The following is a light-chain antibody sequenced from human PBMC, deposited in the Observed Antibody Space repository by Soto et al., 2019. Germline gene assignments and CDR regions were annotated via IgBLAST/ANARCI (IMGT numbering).Light chain of an antibody. Sequence: QSALTQPASVSGSPGQSITISCTGTSSDVGSYNLVSWYQQHPGKAPKLMIYEGSKRPSGVSNRFSGFKSGNTASLTISGLQAEDEADYYCCSYAGNSTSVVFGGGTKLTVL. V-gene: IGLV2-23*01. CDR3: CSYAGNSTSVV. CDR1: SSDVGSYNL. CDR2: EGS. J-gene: IGLJ2*01.